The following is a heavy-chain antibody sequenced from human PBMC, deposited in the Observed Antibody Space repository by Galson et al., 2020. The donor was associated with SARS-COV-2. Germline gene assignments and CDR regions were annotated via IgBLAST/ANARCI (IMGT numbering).Heavy chain of an antibody. J-gene: IGHJ5*02. D-gene: IGHD3-9*01. Sequence: SVKVSCKASGGTFSSYAISWVRQAPGQGLEWMGGIIPIFGTANYAQKFQGRVTITADESTSTAYMELSSLRSEDTAVYYCARTLAGYSDNWFDPWGQGTLVTVSS. CDR3: ARTLAGYSDNWFDP. CDR1: GGTFSSYA. V-gene: IGHV1-69*13. CDR2: IIPIFGTA.